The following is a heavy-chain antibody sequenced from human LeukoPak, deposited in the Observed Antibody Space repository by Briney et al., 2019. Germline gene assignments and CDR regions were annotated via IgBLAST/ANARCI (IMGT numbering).Heavy chain of an antibody. CDR2: ISAYNGNT. CDR1: GYTFTSYD. V-gene: IGHV1-18*01. D-gene: IGHD6-13*01. CDR3: ARGRRVRQQLVNYYYYGMDV. Sequence: ASVKVFCKASGYTFTSYDINWVRQAPGQGLEWMGWISAYNGNTNYAQKLQGRVTMTTDTSTSTAYMELRSLRSDDTAVYYCARGRRVRQQLVNYYYYGMDVWGQGTTVTVSS. J-gene: IGHJ6*02.